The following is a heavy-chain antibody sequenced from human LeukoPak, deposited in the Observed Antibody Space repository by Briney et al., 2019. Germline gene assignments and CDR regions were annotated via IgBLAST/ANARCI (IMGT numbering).Heavy chain of an antibody. CDR2: ISGNGRT. CDR1: GFTVSSNY. V-gene: IGHV3-66*02. Sequence: GGSLRLSCAASGFTVSSNYMNWVRQAPGKGLEWVSVISGNGRTFHADSLKGRFTISRDNSKNTLYLQMNSLRAEDTAVYYCATSLGLEDPYYYYYMDVWGKGTTVTVSS. CDR3: ATSLGLEDPYYYYYMDV. J-gene: IGHJ6*03. D-gene: IGHD1-1*01.